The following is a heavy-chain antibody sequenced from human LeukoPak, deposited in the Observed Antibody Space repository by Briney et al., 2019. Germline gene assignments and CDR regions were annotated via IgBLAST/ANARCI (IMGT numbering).Heavy chain of an antibody. Sequence: GASVKVSCKASGGTFSSYAISWVRQAPGQGLEWMGGIIPIFGTANYAQKFQGRVTITADKSTSTAYMELSSLRSEDTAVYYCASPATVTTAYGAFDIWGQGTMVTVSS. CDR3: ASPATVTTAYGAFDI. CDR2: IIPIFGTA. D-gene: IGHD4-17*01. V-gene: IGHV1-69*06. J-gene: IGHJ3*02. CDR1: GGTFSSYA.